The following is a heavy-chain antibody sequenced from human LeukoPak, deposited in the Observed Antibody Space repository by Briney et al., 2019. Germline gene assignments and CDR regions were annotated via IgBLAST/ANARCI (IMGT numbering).Heavy chain of an antibody. V-gene: IGHV4-59*01. D-gene: IGHD6-13*01. CDR2: IYYSGST. J-gene: IGHJ2*01. Sequence: SETLSLTCTVSGGSISSYYWSWIRQPPGKGLEWIGYIYYSGSTNYNPSLKSRVTISVDTSKNQFSLKLSSVTAADTAVYYCARGVRIAAAGTPLWYFDLWGRGTLVTVSS. CDR1: GGSISSYY. CDR3: ARGVRIAAAGTPLWYFDL.